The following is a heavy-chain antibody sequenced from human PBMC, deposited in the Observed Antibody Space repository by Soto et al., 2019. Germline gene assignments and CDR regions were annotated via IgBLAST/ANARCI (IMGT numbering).Heavy chain of an antibody. CDR1: GFTFSSYA. CDR2: ISYDGSNK. D-gene: IGHD2-2*02. Sequence: QVQLVESGGGVVQPGRSLRLSCAASGFTFSSYAMHWVRQAPGKGLEWVAVISYDGSNKYYADSVKGRFTISRDNSKNTRYLQMNSLRAEDTAVYYCARPSLILVKFLPEQLLYPWFDPWGQGTLVTVSS. V-gene: IGHV3-30-3*01. CDR3: ARPSLILVKFLPEQLLYPWFDP. J-gene: IGHJ5*02.